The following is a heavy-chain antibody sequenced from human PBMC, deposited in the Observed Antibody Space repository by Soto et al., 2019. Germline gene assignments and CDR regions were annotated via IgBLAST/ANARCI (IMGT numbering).Heavy chain of an antibody. CDR2: VYYSGST. Sequence: SETLSLTCTLSGGSISGYYWSWIRQPPGKGLEWIGYVYYSGSTKYNPSLESRVTISVDMSNSQSSLMLTSVTAADTAVYYCAKYRRTDAEGYRLDFWGQGTLVTVSS. V-gene: IGHV4-59*01. J-gene: IGHJ4*02. CDR3: AKYRRTDAEGYRLDF. D-gene: IGHD5-12*01. CDR1: GGSISGYY.